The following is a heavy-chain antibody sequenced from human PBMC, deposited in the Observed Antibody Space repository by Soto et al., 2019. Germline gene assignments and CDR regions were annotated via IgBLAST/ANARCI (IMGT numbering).Heavy chain of an antibody. CDR2: ISSSSSTI. CDR1: GFTFSIYS. D-gene: IGHD6-13*01. J-gene: IGHJ4*02. V-gene: IGHV3-48*01. Sequence: PGGSLRLSCAASGFTFSIYSMNWVRQAPGKGLEWVSYISSSSSTIYYADSVKGRFTISRDNAKNSLYLQMNSLRAEDTAVYYCARHSGQQLDYFDYWGQGTLVTVSS. CDR3: ARHSGQQLDYFDY.